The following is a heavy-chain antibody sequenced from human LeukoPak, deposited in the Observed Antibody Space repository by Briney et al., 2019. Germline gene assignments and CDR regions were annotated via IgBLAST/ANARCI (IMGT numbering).Heavy chain of an antibody. CDR3: ARDPEYSSSSREFDY. CDR2: ISSSSSYI. J-gene: IGHJ4*02. Sequence: GGSLRLSCAASGFTFSGYSMNWVRQAPGKGLEWVSSISSSSSYIYYADSVKGRFTISRDNAKNSLYLQMNSLRAEDTAVYYCARDPEYSSSSREFDYWGQGTLVTVSS. CDR1: GFTFSGYS. V-gene: IGHV3-21*01. D-gene: IGHD6-6*01.